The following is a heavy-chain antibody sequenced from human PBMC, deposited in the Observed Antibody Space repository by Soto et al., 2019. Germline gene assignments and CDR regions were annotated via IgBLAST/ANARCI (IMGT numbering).Heavy chain of an antibody. CDR1: GGTFSSYA. V-gene: IGHV1-69*06. Sequence: GASVKVSCKASGGTFSSYAISWVRQAPGQGLEWMGGIIPIFGTANYAQKFQGRVTITADKSTSTAYMELSSLRSEDTAVYYCAILAARRYYYYGMDVWGQGTTVTVSS. CDR3: AILAARRYYYYGMDV. J-gene: IGHJ6*02. CDR2: IIPIFGTA. D-gene: IGHD6-6*01.